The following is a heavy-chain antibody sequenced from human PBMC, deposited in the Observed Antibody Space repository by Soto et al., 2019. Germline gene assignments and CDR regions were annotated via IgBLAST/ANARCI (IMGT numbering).Heavy chain of an antibody. CDR1: GFTFSSYA. J-gene: IGHJ4*02. Sequence: PGGSLRLSCAASGFTFSSYAMSWVRQAPGKGLEWVSAISGSGGSTYYADSVKGRFTISRDNSKNTLYLQMNSLRAEDTAVYYGAKDLVPAHQSFDVWGQGTLVTVSS. CDR3: AKDLVPAHQSFDV. D-gene: IGHD2-21*02. CDR2: ISGSGGST. V-gene: IGHV3-23*01.